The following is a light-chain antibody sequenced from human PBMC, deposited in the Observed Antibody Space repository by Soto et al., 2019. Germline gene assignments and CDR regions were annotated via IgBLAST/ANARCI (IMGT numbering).Light chain of an antibody. CDR1: QDITNY. J-gene: IGKJ5*01. CDR3: QHFDNLPLT. Sequence: DIQMTQSPSSLSASVGDRVTITCQASQDITNYLNWYQQKPGKAPKLLIYDASTLETGVPSRFSGSGSGTDFAFTISSLQPEDIATYYCQHFDNLPLTFGQGTRLEIK. V-gene: IGKV1-33*01. CDR2: DAS.